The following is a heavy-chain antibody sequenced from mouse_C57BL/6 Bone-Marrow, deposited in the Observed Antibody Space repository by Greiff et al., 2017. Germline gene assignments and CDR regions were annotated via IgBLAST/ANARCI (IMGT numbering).Heavy chain of an antibody. Sequence: QVQLKQPGAELVKPGASVKLSCKASGYTFTSYWMHWVKQRPGRGLEWIGRIDPNSGGTKYNEKFKSKATLTVDKPSSTAYMPLSSLTSEDSAVYDCARSPRFTTVVATRWYFDVWGTGTTVTVSS. D-gene: IGHD1-1*01. CDR2: IDPNSGGT. V-gene: IGHV1-72*01. CDR3: ARSPRFTTVVATRWYFDV. J-gene: IGHJ1*03. CDR1: GYTFTSYW.